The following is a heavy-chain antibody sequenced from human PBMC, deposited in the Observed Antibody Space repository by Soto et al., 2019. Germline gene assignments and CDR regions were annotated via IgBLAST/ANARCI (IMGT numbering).Heavy chain of an antibody. CDR3: VRDLGSSDLDP. Sequence: PSETLSLTCAVSGGSISSGGYSWSWIRQPPGTGLEWIGEINHSGSTNYNPSLKSRVTISVDTSKNQFSLKLTSVTAADTAIYYCVRDLGSSDLDPWGQGTLVTVSS. V-gene: IGHV4-34*01. CDR1: GGSISSGGYS. J-gene: IGHJ5*02. D-gene: IGHD6-13*01. CDR2: INHSGST.